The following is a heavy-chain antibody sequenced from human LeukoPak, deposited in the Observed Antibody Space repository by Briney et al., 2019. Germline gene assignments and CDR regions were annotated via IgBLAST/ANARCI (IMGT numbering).Heavy chain of an antibody. Sequence: GGSLRLSCAASGFTFSSYAMSWVRQAPGKGLEWVSAISGSGGSTYYADSVKGRFTISRDNSKNTLYLQMNSLRAEDTAVYYYAKDTTETTVTTRYTARFDPWGQGTLVTVSS. D-gene: IGHD4-11*01. CDR2: ISGSGGST. V-gene: IGHV3-23*01. CDR1: GFTFSSYA. CDR3: AKDTTETTVTTRYTARFDP. J-gene: IGHJ5*02.